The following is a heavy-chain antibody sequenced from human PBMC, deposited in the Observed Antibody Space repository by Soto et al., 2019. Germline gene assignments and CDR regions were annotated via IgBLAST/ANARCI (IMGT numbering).Heavy chain of an antibody. V-gene: IGHV5-51*01. D-gene: IGHD1-26*01. CDR3: ARYSGSYWHYLDF. CDR2: IYPGDSDT. J-gene: IGHJ4*02. CDR1: GYSFTSYW. Sequence: PGESLKISCKGSGYSFTSYWIGWVRQMPGKGLEWMGIIYPGDSDTRYSPAFQGQVTISADKSITTAYLQWSSLRDSDTAMYYCARYSGSYWHYLDFWGQGTLVTVSS.